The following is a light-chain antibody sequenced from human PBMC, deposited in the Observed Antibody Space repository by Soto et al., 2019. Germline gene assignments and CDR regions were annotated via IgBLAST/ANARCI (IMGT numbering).Light chain of an antibody. Sequence: VSTASSGTLSLTPGESAPPSCRASQSVSSSYLAWSQQNPGQDPRLLIYGASSRATGIPDRFSGSGSGTDFTLTSSSLEPEEVVVYYCQQYGSSPWTFGQGTKVDIK. V-gene: IGKV3-20*01. J-gene: IGKJ1*01. CDR2: GAS. CDR3: QQYGSSPWT. CDR1: QSVSSSY.